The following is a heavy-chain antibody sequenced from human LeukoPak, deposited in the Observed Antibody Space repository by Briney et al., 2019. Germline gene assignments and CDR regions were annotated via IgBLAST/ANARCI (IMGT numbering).Heavy chain of an antibody. D-gene: IGHD6-13*01. Sequence: SETLSLTCTVSGGSISSYYWSWIRQPAGKGLEWIGRIYTNGSTNYNPSLKSRVTMSVDTSKNQFSLKLSSVTAADTAVYYCARDNLRYSSSWYGAGVGMDVWGQGTTVTVSS. CDR1: GGSISSYY. J-gene: IGHJ6*02. CDR2: IYTNGST. V-gene: IGHV4-4*07. CDR3: ARDNLRYSSSWYGAGVGMDV.